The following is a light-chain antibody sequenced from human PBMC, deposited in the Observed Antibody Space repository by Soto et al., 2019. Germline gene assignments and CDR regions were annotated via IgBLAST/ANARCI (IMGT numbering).Light chain of an antibody. CDR2: ANS. CDR3: QSYDSSLSGGV. Sequence: QSVLTQPPSVSGAPGQRVTISCTGSSYNIGAGYDVHWYQQLPGTAPKLLIYANSNRPSGVPDRFSGSKSGTSASLAITGLQAEDEADYYCQSYDSSLSGGVFGGGTKVTVL. J-gene: IGLJ3*02. CDR1: SYNIGAGYD. V-gene: IGLV1-40*01.